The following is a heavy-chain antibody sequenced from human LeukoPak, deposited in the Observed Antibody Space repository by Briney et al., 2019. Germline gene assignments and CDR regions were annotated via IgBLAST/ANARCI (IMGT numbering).Heavy chain of an antibody. CDR2: INHGGST. Sequence: SETLSLTCAVYGGSFSGYYWSWIRQPPGKGLEWIGEINHGGSTNYNPSLKSRVTISVDTSKNQFSLKLSSVTAADTAVYYCARHKALVVPAATFDYWGQGTLVTVSS. D-gene: IGHD2-2*01. J-gene: IGHJ4*02. CDR3: ARHKALVVPAATFDY. V-gene: IGHV4-34*01. CDR1: GGSFSGYY.